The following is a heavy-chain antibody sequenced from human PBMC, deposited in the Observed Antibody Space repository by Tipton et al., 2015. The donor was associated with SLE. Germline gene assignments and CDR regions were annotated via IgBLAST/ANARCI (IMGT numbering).Heavy chain of an antibody. CDR1: GGSISSSSYY. Sequence: TLSLTCTVSGGSISSSSYYWGWIRQPPGKGLKWIGSIYYSGSTYYNPSLKSRVTISVDTSKNQFSLKLSSVTAADTAVYYCAREGLGNGFDIWGQGTMVTVSS. CDR2: IYYSGST. D-gene: IGHD7-27*01. J-gene: IGHJ3*02. CDR3: AREGLGNGFDI. V-gene: IGHV4-39*07.